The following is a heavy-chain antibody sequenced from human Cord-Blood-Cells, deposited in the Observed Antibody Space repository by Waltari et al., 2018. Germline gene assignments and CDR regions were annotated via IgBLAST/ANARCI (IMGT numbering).Heavy chain of an antibody. D-gene: IGHD3-16*01. CDR2: ISYGGSNK. CDR3: ASALGNYDYIWGSYAFDI. Sequence: QVQLVESGGGVVQPGRSLRLSCAASGFTFSSYAMHWVRQAPGQGLEWVAVISYGGSNKYYADSVKGRFTISRDNSKNTLYLQMNSLRAEDTAVYYCASALGNYDYIWGSYAFDIWGQGTMVTVSS. V-gene: IGHV3-30-3*01. J-gene: IGHJ3*02. CDR1: GFTFSSYA.